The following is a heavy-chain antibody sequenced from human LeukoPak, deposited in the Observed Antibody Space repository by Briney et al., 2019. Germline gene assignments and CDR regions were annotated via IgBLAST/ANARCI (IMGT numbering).Heavy chain of an antibody. V-gene: IGHV1-69*04. CDR1: GGTFSSYA. CDR2: IIPILGIA. Sequence: SVKVSCKASGGTFSSYAISWVRQAPGQGLEWMGRIIPILGIANYAQKFQGRVTITADKSTSTAYMELSSLRSEDTAVYYCAKATGRSPSDYWGQGTLVTVSS. J-gene: IGHJ4*02. CDR3: AKATGRSPSDY. D-gene: IGHD3-10*01.